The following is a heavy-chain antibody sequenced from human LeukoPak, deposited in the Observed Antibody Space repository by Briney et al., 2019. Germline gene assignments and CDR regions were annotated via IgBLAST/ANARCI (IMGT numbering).Heavy chain of an antibody. CDR1: GYIFTSYY. CDR2: INPSGGST. Sequence: GASVKVSCKASGYIFTSYYMHWVRQAPGQGLEWMGIINPSGGSTSYAQKFQGRVTMTRDTSTSTVYMELSSLRSEDTAVYYCARASSLYYDSSGYFDAFDTWGQGTMVAVSS. D-gene: IGHD3-22*01. CDR3: ARASSLYYDSSGYFDAFDT. V-gene: IGHV1-46*01. J-gene: IGHJ3*02.